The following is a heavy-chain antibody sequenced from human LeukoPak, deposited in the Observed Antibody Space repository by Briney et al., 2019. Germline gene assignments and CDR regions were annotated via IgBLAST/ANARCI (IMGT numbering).Heavy chain of an antibody. Sequence: PGGSLRLSCAASGFSFSTYSLSWVRQAPGKGLEWVSGISASGGDTYYADSVKGRFTISRDNSKNTLSLQMNSLRVEDTAIYYCANQGGSYVFYFDYWGKGTLVTVSS. V-gene: IGHV3-23*01. J-gene: IGHJ4*02. CDR2: ISASGGDT. D-gene: IGHD3-16*01. CDR3: ANQGGSYVFYFDY. CDR1: GFSFSTYS.